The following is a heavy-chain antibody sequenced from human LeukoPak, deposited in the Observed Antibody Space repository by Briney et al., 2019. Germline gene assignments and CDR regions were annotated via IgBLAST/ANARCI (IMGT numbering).Heavy chain of an antibody. J-gene: IGHJ4*02. Sequence: ASVKVSCKASGYTFTSYAMHWVRQAPGQRLEWMGWINAGNGNTKYSQELQGRVTITRDTSASTAYMELSSLRSEDMAVYYCARAAGYDFWSGYYLPAYFDYWGQGTLVTVSS. CDR1: GYTFTSYA. CDR3: ARAAGYDFWSGYYLPAYFDY. D-gene: IGHD3-3*01. V-gene: IGHV1-3*03. CDR2: INAGNGNT.